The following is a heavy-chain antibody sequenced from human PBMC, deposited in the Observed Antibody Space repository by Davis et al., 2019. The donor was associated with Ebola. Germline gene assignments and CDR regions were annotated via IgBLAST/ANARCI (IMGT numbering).Heavy chain of an antibody. D-gene: IGHD6-19*01. CDR2: IYPGDSDT. V-gene: IGHV5-51*01. CDR1: GYSFTKNW. J-gene: IGHJ4*02. CDR3: ARQQVGAVTDY. Sequence: GESLKISCKGSGYSFTKNWIGWVRQMPGRGLEWMGIIYPGDSDTRYSPSFEGQVTISVDKSVTTAYLQWSSLNTSDTAMYYCARQQVGAVTDYWGQGTLVTVSS.